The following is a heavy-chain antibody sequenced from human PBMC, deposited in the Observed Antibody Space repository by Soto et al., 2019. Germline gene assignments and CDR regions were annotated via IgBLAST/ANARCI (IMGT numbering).Heavy chain of an antibody. V-gene: IGHV5-10-1*01. CDR3: ARHGVRYYFYGMDV. CDR1: GYINTYTNYW. J-gene: IGHJ6*02. CDR2: IDPSDSYT. D-gene: IGHD3-16*02. Sequence: PGESLKIACKFSGYINTYTNYWIIWVRQLPGKGLEWMGRIDPSDSYTNYSPSFQGHVILSFDKSTSTAYLQWSSLKASDTAVYYCARHGVRYYFYGMDVWGQGTTVTVSS.